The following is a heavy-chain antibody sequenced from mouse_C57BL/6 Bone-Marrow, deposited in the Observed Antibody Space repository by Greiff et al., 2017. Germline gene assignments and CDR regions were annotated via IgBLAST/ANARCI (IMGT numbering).Heavy chain of an antibody. J-gene: IGHJ3*01. D-gene: IGHD1-1*01. CDR1: GFTFSSYT. CDR3: ARKDYYGSSPAWFAY. Sequence: EVKLVESGGGLVKPGGSLKLSCAASGFTFSSYTMSWVRQTPEKRLEWVATISGGGGNTYYPASVTGRFTISRDNAKHTLYLQMSSLRSENTALYYCARKDYYGSSPAWFAYWGQGTLVTVSA. V-gene: IGHV5-9*01. CDR2: ISGGGGNT.